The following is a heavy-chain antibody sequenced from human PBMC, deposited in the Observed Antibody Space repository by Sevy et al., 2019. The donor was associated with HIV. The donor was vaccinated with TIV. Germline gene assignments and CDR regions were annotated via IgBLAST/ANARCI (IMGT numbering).Heavy chain of an antibody. Sequence: GGSLRLSCAASGFTFSSYGMHWVRQAPGKGLEWVAVISYDGSNKYYADSVKGRFTISRDNSKNSLYLQMNSLRAEDTAVYCCAKDFFWSGYYYFDYWGQGTLVTVSS. J-gene: IGHJ4*02. D-gene: IGHD3-3*01. CDR3: AKDFFWSGYYYFDY. CDR1: GFTFSSYG. V-gene: IGHV3-30*18. CDR2: ISYDGSNK.